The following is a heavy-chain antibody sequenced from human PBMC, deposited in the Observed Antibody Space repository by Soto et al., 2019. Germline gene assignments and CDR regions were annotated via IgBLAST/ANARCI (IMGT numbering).Heavy chain of an antibody. Sequence: QVQLVQSGVEVKKPGSSVRVSCKASGDTFKNSVISWVRQAPGQGLEWMGGTIPLFGTTDYAQKFQGRLTITTDESTTTAYMEVSRLTSEDTAVYYGVAELDFGKLSVVWGQGTTVIVSS. CDR2: TIPLFGTT. V-gene: IGHV1-69*01. CDR1: GDTFKNSV. J-gene: IGHJ6*02. D-gene: IGHD3-10*01. CDR3: VAELDFGKLSVV.